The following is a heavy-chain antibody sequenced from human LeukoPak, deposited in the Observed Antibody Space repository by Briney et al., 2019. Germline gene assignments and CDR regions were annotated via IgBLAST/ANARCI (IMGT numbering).Heavy chain of an antibody. D-gene: IGHD5-18*01. Sequence: ASVKVSCKASGYTFTSYGISWVRQAPGQGLEWMGWISAYNGNTNYAQRVQGRVTMTTDTSTSTAYMELRSLRSDDTAVYYCARHVDTSMAYYFDCWGQGTLVTVSS. CDR2: ISAYNGNT. CDR3: ARHVDTSMAYYFDC. CDR1: GYTFTSYG. V-gene: IGHV1-18*01. J-gene: IGHJ4*02.